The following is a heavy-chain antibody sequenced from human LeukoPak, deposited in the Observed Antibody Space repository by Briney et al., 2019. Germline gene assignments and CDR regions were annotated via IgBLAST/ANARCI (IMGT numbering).Heavy chain of an antibody. CDR2: IYSGDSNT. V-gene: IGHV5-51*01. CDR1: GYSFTSYW. D-gene: IGHD3-3*01. CDR3: ARLSTRGVLRFLV. J-gene: IGHJ6*02. Sequence: GESLKISCEASGYSFTSYWIGWARQMPGKGLEWMGIIYSGDSNTKYSPSFQGHVNISADKSLSPAYLQWSSLKASDSAKYYCARLSTRGVLRFLVWGQGTTVTVSS.